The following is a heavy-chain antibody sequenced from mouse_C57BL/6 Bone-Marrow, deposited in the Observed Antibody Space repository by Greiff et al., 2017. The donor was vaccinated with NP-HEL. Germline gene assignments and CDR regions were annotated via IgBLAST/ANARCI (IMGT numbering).Heavy chain of an antibody. CDR1: GYTFTSYW. CDR3: AREDSGSSYLYWYFGV. CDR2: INPSSGYT. J-gene: IGHJ1*03. Sequence: VQGVESGAELAKPGASVKLSCKASGYTFTSYWMHWVKQRPGQGLEWIGYINPSSGYTKYNQKFKDKATLTADKSSSTAYMQLSSLTYEDSAVYYCAREDSGSSYLYWYFGVWGTGTTVTVSS. V-gene: IGHV1-7*01. D-gene: IGHD1-1*01.